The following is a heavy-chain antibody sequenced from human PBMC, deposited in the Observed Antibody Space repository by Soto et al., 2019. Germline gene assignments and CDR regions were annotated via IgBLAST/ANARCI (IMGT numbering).Heavy chain of an antibody. J-gene: IGHJ4*02. CDR3: SAGGGYSSLFDY. V-gene: IGHV3-23*01. Sequence: TGGSLRLSCAASGFTFSSYAMSWVRQAPGKGLEWVSAISGSGGSTYYADSVKGRFTISRDNSKNTLYLQMNSLRAEDTAVYYCSAGGGYSSLFDYWGQGTLVTVSS. CDR1: GFTFSSYA. CDR2: ISGSGGST. D-gene: IGHD5-18*01.